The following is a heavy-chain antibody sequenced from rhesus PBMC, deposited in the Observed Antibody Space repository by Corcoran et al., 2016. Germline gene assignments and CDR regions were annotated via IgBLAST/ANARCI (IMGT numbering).Heavy chain of an antibody. CDR2: LDGSGRT. J-gene: IGHJ4*01. Sequence: QLQLQESGPGLVKPSETLSLTCAVSGASISDYWWSWIRQPPGKGLVWIGALDGSGRTDYTPSLKNRVTISIDTSKNQFYLGVSSVTGADTAVYYCAREWIVGTTYYFDYWGQGVLVTVSS. D-gene: IGHD1-44*01. CDR1: GASISDYW. V-gene: IGHV4-165*01. CDR3: AREWIVGTTYYFDY.